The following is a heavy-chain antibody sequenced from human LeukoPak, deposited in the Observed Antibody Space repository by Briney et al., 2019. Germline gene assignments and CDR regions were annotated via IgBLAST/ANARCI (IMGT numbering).Heavy chain of an antibody. J-gene: IGHJ4*02. Sequence: SQTLSLTFAISGDSVSSKNAAWHWITQSPSRGLEWLGRTYYRSKWYNDYAVSVKGRITINADTSKNQFSLQLNSVTPEDTAVYYCAREGVGVTMAHWGQGTLVTVSS. CDR1: GDSVSSKNAA. V-gene: IGHV6-1*01. D-gene: IGHD1-26*01. CDR2: TYYRSKWYN. CDR3: AREGVGVTMAH.